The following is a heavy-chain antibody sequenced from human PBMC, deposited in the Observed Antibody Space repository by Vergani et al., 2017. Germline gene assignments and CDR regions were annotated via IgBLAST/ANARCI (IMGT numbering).Heavy chain of an antibody. CDR2: IIPIFGTA. CDR1: GGTFSSYA. V-gene: IGHV1-69*01. CDR3: ARFAYDILAGYQRRNWFDP. D-gene: IGHD3-9*01. J-gene: IGHJ5*02. Sequence: QVQLVQSGAEVKKPGSSVKVSCKASGGTFSSYAISWVRQAPGQGLEWMGGIIPIFGTANYAQKVQGRVTITADESTSTAYMELSSLRSEDTAVYYCARFAYDILAGYQRRNWFDPGGQGTLVTVSS.